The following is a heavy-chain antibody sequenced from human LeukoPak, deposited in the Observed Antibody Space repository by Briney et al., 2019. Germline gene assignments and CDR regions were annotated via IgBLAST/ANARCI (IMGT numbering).Heavy chain of an antibody. CDR2: INHSGST. D-gene: IGHD6-6*01. CDR3: ARGPSSNWFDP. Sequence: SETPSLTCAVYGGSFSGYYWSWIRQPPGKGPEWIGEINHSGSTNYNPSLKSRVTISVDTSKNQFSLKLSSVTAADTAVYYCARGPSSNWFDPWGQGTQVTVSS. V-gene: IGHV4-34*01. CDR1: GGSFSGYY. J-gene: IGHJ5*02.